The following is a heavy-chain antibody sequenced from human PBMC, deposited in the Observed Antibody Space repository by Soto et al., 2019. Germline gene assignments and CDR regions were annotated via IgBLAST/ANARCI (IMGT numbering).Heavy chain of an antibody. Sequence: PGGSLRLSCAASGFTFSSYAMSWVRQAPGKGLEWVSAISGSGGSTYYADSVKGRFTISRDNSKNTLYLQMNSLRAEDTAVYYCARMEGTYYYSGMDVWGQGTTVTVSS. CDR1: GFTFSSYA. D-gene: IGHD1-1*01. V-gene: IGHV3-23*01. CDR3: ARMEGTYYYSGMDV. J-gene: IGHJ6*02. CDR2: ISGSGGST.